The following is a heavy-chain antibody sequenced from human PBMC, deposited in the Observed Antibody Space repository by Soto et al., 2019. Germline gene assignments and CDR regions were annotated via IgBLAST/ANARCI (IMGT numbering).Heavy chain of an antibody. J-gene: IGHJ4*02. Sequence: SETLSLTCAGYGGSFSGYYWSWIRQPPGKGLEWIGEINHSGSTNYNPSLKSRVTISVDTSKNQFSLKLSSVTAADTAVYYCARTIWYLGPTLDYWGQGTLVTVSS. D-gene: IGHD6-13*01. V-gene: IGHV4-34*01. CDR3: ARTIWYLGPTLDY. CDR1: GGSFSGYY. CDR2: INHSGST.